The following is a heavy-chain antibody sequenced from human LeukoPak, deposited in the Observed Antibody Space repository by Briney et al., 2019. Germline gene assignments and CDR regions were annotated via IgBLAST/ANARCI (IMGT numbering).Heavy chain of an antibody. D-gene: IGHD5-18*01. V-gene: IGHV1-2*02. CDR2: INPNSGGT. J-gene: IGHJ4*02. CDR3: ARTNVDTAMVTQPLDY. Sequence: AASVKVSCKASGYTFTGYDMHWVRQAPGQGLEWMGWINPNSGGTNYAQKFQGRVTMTRDTSISTAYMELSRLRSDDTAVYYCARTNVDTAMVTQPLDYWGQGTLVTVSS. CDR1: GYTFTGYD.